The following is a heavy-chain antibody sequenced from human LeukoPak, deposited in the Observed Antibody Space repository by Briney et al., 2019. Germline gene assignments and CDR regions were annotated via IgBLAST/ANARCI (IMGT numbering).Heavy chain of an antibody. Sequence: SETLSLTCTVSGYSISSGYYWGWIRQPPGKGLEWIGSIYHSGSTYYNPSLKSRVTISVDTSKNQFSLKLSSVTAADTAVYYCAKECSGSYRGVGVNWFDPWGQGTLVTVSS. CDR2: IYHSGST. CDR1: GYSISSGYY. CDR3: AKECSGSYRGVGVNWFDP. J-gene: IGHJ5*02. V-gene: IGHV4-38-2*02. D-gene: IGHD1-26*01.